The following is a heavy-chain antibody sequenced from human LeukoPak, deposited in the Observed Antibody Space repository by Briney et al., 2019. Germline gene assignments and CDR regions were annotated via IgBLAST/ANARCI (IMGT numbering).Heavy chain of an antibody. CDR2: IYPGDSDT. Sequence: GESLKISCKGSGYSFTSYWIGWVRQMPGKGLEWMGIIYPGDSDTRYSPSFQGQVTISADKSISTAYLQWSSLKASDTAMYYCARQVVPAVIPQYWYFDLWGRGTLVTVSS. CDR3: ARQVVPAVIPQYWYFDL. J-gene: IGHJ2*01. CDR1: GYSFTSYW. D-gene: IGHD2-2*01. V-gene: IGHV5-51*01.